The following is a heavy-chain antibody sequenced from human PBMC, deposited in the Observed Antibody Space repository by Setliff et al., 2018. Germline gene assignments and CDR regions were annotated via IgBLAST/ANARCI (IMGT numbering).Heavy chain of an antibody. Sequence: SETLSLTCTVSSGSIINYYWSWIRQPPGRPLEWIGYIKYDGTTDYDPSLDSRVTMSVDTSKNQFSLKLKSVTAADTAMYYCARGCAAGACYSDYYYYMDVWGKGTTVTVSS. CDR1: SGSIINYY. V-gene: IGHV4-59*01. CDR3: ARGCAAGACYSDYYYYMDV. J-gene: IGHJ6*03. CDR2: IKYDGTT. D-gene: IGHD2-15*01.